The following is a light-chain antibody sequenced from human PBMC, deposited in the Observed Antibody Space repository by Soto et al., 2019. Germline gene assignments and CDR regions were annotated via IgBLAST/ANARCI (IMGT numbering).Light chain of an antibody. Sequence: QSVLTQPPSVSGAPGQRVTISCTGSSSNIGALYDVHWYQQLPGTAPKLLIFGNTNRPSGVPDRFSDSKSGTSASLAITGLQAEDEADYYCQSYDSSLSGWVFGGGTKLTVL. J-gene: IGLJ3*02. CDR3: QSYDSSLSGWV. CDR1: SSNIGALYD. CDR2: GNT. V-gene: IGLV1-40*01.